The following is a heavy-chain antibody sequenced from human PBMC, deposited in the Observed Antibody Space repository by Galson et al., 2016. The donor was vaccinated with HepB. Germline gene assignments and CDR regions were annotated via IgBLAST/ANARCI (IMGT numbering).Heavy chain of an antibody. D-gene: IGHD2/OR15-2a*01. CDR2: ISGSGSST. J-gene: IGHJ4*02. CDR3: AKEDPTYYFDY. V-gene: IGHV3-23*01. Sequence: WVRQAPGKGLEWVSGISGSGSSTFYADSVKGRFTISRDNSRNTLYLHMNSLRAEDTAIYYCAKEDPTYYFDYWGQGALVTVSS.